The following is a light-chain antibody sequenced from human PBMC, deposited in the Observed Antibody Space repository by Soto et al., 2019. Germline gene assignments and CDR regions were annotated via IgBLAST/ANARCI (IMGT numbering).Light chain of an antibody. V-gene: IGKV3-15*01. J-gene: IGKJ1*01. CDR1: QSVGND. Sequence: DIVMTQSPASLSVSPGEGVTLSCRASQSVGNDLAWYQQIAGQAPRLLIYGASTRATGVPARFSGSGSGTDFTLTISTLQSEDFAVYYCQQYYNWPPAWTFGQGTKVDTK. CDR3: QQYYNWPPAWT. CDR2: GAS.